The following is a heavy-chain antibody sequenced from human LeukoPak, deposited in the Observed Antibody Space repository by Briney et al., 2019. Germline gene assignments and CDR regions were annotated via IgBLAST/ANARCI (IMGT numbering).Heavy chain of an antibody. V-gene: IGHV1-46*03. Sequence: ASVKVSCTAFGYTFTSYYMQWVRQAAGQGLEWIGIINPRAGSTSYAQKVQGRVTMTRHTSTSTFYMELSSLRSEDTTVYYCARSGSGGDFDYWGQGTLVTVSS. CDR2: INPRAGST. D-gene: IGHD2-15*01. J-gene: IGHJ4*02. CDR3: ARSGSGGDFDY. CDR1: GYTFTSYY.